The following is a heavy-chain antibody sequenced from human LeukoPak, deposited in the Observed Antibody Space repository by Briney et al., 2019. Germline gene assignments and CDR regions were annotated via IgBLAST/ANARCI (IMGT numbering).Heavy chain of an antibody. CDR1: GFSFSDYA. J-gene: IGHJ6*02. Sequence: GRSLRLSCAASGFSFSDYAMHWVRQAPGKGLEWVAIISYDGNNKYYADSVRGRFTISRDNAKNTLYLQMNSLRAEDTAVYYCARPYYYGMDVWGQGTTVTVSS. CDR3: ARPYYYGMDV. CDR2: ISYDGNNK. V-gene: IGHV3-30-3*01.